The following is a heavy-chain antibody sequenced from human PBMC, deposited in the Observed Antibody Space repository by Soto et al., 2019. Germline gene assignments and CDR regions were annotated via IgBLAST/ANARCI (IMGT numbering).Heavy chain of an antibody. Sequence: EAQLVESGGGLVQPGGSLRLSCAASGFTFSNYEMHWVRQAPGKGLEYVSGISNNGAHTDYAKSVKGRFTISRDNSEKTSYLQMGSLGAEDMALYYCARRGYGSRWPNVYMDVWGKGTTVNVSS. CDR3: ARRGYGSRWPNVYMDV. J-gene: IGHJ6*03. D-gene: IGHD6-13*01. CDR2: ISNNGAHT. V-gene: IGHV3-64*01. CDR1: GFTFSNYE.